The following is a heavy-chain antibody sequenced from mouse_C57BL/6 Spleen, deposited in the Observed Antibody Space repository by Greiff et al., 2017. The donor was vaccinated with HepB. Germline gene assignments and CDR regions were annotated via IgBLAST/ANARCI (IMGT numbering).Heavy chain of an antibody. D-gene: IGHD1-1*01. J-gene: IGHJ2*01. CDR3: ARSIDYGSSPFDS. CDR2: IYPGDGDT. V-gene: IGHV1-82*01. Sequence: VQLQQSGPELVKPGASVKISCKASGYAFSSSWMNWVKQRPGKGLEWIGRIYPGDGDTNYNGKFKGKATLTADKSSSTAYMQLSSLTSEDSAVYFCARSIDYGSSPFDSWGKGTTLTVSS. CDR1: GYAFSSSW.